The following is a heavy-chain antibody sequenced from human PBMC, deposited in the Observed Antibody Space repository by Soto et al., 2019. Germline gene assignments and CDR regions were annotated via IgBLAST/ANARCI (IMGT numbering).Heavy chain of an antibody. D-gene: IGHD6-19*01. CDR2: IYHSGST. J-gene: IGHJ6*04. V-gene: IGHV4-4*02. CDR1: GGSISSSNW. Sequence: QVQLQESGPGLVKPSGTLSLTCAVSGGSISSSNWWSWVRQPPGKGLEWIGEIYHSGSTNYNPSLKSRLTISVDKSKNQFSLKLRSVPAAGTAVYYCARVPVAPRVWGMDVWGKGTTVTVSS. CDR3: ARVPVAPRVWGMDV.